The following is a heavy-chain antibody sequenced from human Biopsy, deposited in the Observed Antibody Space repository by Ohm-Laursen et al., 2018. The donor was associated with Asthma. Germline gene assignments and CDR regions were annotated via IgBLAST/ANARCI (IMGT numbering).Heavy chain of an antibody. CDR1: GFTFSTYS. J-gene: IGHJ6*02. V-gene: IGHV3-21*01. CDR2: ISSTRTYI. CDR3: AKDVVWFRELGGMDV. Sequence: SLRLSCSASGFTFSTYSMNWVRQAPGKGLEWVSSISSTRTYIYYADSVKGRFTISRDNAKNTLYLQMSSLRAGDTAVYYCAKDVVWFRELGGMDVWGQGTTVTVSS. D-gene: IGHD3-10*01.